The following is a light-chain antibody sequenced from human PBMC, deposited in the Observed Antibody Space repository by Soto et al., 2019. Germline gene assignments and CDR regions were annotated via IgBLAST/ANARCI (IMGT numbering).Light chain of an antibody. Sequence: SYELTQPPSVSVSPGQTARITCSGDALPKHYAYWYQQKPGQAPVLLIYKDIERPSGIPERFSGSSSGTTTVTSTISGVQADDEADYYCQLADSSGTPVFGGGTKVTVL. CDR2: KDI. J-gene: IGLJ2*01. CDR3: QLADSSGTPV. V-gene: IGLV3-25*02. CDR1: ALPKHY.